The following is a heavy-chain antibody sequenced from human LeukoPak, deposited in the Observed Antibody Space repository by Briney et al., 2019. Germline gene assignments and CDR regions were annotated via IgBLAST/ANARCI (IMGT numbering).Heavy chain of an antibody. Sequence: PGGSLRLSCAASGFTFSGSAMHWVRQASGKGLEWVGRIRSKANSYATAYAASVKGRFTISRDDSKNTAYLQMNSLKTEDTAVYYCTRLDIAVAGRSVYWGQGTLVTVSS. D-gene: IGHD6-19*01. CDR2: IRSKANSYAT. V-gene: IGHV3-73*01. CDR3: TRLDIAVAGRSVY. CDR1: GFTFSGSA. J-gene: IGHJ4*02.